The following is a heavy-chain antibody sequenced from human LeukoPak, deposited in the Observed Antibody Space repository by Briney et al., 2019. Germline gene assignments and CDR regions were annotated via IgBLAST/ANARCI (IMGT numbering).Heavy chain of an antibody. D-gene: IGHD3-10*01. V-gene: IGHV3-23*01. Sequence: GGSLRLSRAASGFTFSSYAMSWVRQAPGKGLEWVPTISGSGAYTYYADSVKGRFTISRDNSKNTLYLQMNSLRAEDTAVYYCAKYFASGSYYKLPHWGQGTLVTVSS. CDR3: AKYFASGSYYKLPH. J-gene: IGHJ1*01. CDR1: GFTFSSYA. CDR2: ISGSGAYT.